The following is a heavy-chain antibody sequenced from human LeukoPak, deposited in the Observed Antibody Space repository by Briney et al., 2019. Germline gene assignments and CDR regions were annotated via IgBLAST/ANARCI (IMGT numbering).Heavy chain of an antibody. CDR2: INHSGST. V-gene: IGHV4-34*01. D-gene: IGHD3-22*01. CDR1: GGSFSGYY. J-gene: IGHJ3*02. Sequence: SETLSLTCAVYGGSFSGYYWSWIRQPPGKGLEWIGEINHSGSTNYNPSLKSRVTISVDTSKNQFSLKLSSVTAADTAVYYCARLSYYYDSSGYYPHDAFDIWGQGTMVTVSS. CDR3: ARLSYYYDSSGYYPHDAFDI.